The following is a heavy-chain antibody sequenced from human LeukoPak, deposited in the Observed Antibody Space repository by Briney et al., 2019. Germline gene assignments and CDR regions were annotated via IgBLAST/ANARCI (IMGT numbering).Heavy chain of an antibody. J-gene: IGHJ6*03. V-gene: IGHV4-59*01. CDR3: ARERLLWFGESPYYYYCMDV. Sequence: SETLSLTCTVSGGSISSYYWSWIRQPPGKGLEWIGYIYYSGSTNYNPSLKSRVTISVDTSKNQLSLKLSSVTAADTAVYYCARERLLWFGESPYYYYCMDVWGKGTTVTVSS. CDR1: GGSISSYY. D-gene: IGHD3-10*01. CDR2: IYYSGST.